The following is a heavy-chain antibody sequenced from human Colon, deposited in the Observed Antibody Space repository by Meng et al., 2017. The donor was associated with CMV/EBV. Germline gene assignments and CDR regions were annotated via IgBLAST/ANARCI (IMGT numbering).Heavy chain of an antibody. CDR1: GGSISGRNW. CDR3: AKTIGFSTSAYEI. J-gene: IGHJ6*02. V-gene: IGHV4-4*02. D-gene: IGHD2-2*01. CDR2: ISDGAAT. Sequence: SETLSLTCGVSGGSISGRNWWGWLRQSPGKGLEWIAEISDGAATNYNPSLTSRVTMTLDKPKNQFSLMLTSVTAADTAVYYCAKTIGFSTSAYEIWGQGTTVTVSS.